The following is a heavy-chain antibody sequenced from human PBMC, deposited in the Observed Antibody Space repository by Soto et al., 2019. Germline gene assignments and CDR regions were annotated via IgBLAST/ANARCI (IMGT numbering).Heavy chain of an antibody. CDR3: ARGRAYCSGGSCHRAGVYFDY. Sequence: QVQLQQWGPGLLKPSETLSLTCAVYGGSFSGYYWSWIRQPPGKGLEWIGEINRSRSTNYNPSLKSRVTIPVDPSKNQYSMNLSSVTAADTAVYYCARGRAYCSGGSCHRAGVYFDYWGQGPLVTVSS. V-gene: IGHV4-34*01. J-gene: IGHJ4*02. CDR1: GGSFSGYY. D-gene: IGHD2-15*01. CDR2: INRSRST.